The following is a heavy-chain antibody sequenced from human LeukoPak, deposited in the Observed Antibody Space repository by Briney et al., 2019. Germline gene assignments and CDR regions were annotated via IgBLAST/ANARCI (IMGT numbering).Heavy chain of an antibody. V-gene: IGHV4-34*01. D-gene: IGHD2-15*01. J-gene: IGHJ4*02. Sequence: SETLSLTCAVYGGSFSGYYWSWIRQPPGKGLEWIGEINHSGSTNYNPSLKSRVTISVDTSKNQFSLKLSSVTAADTAVYYCARGDGGRDYWGQGTLVTVSS. CDR3: ARGDGGRDY. CDR2: INHSGST. CDR1: GGSFSGYY.